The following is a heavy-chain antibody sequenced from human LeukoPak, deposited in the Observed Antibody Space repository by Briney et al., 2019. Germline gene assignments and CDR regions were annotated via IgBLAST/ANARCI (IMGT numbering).Heavy chain of an antibody. CDR2: IYTGGLT. D-gene: IGHD6-13*01. Sequence: PGGSLRLSCAASGFAVSTKFMTWVRQPPAKGLEWVSVIYTGGLTYYADSVKGRFTISRDNSKNTLYLQMNNLKADDTAVYYCAKDEAAAGGGLDYWGQGTLVIASS. V-gene: IGHV3-53*01. J-gene: IGHJ4*02. CDR1: GFAVSTKF. CDR3: AKDEAAAGGGLDY.